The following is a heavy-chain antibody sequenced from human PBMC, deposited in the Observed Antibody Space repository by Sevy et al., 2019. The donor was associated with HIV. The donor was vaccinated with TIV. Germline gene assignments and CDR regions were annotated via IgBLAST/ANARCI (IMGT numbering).Heavy chain of an antibody. D-gene: IGHD1-26*01. V-gene: IGHV4-59*08. CDR1: GGSITSLY. CDR2: IYYNGHI. J-gene: IGHJ4*02. CDR3: AGENAWGRGYS. Sequence: SETRSLTCTVSGGSITSLYWNWIRQPPGKGLEWIANIYYNGHINYNPPLKSRVTLSLDTSKNQFSLRLSSVTAADTAMYYCAGENAWGRGYSWGQGTLVTVSS.